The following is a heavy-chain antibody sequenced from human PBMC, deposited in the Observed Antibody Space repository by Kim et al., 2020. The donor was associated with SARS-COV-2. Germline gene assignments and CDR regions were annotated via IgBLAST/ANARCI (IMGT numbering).Heavy chain of an antibody. D-gene: IGHD6-19*01. J-gene: IGHJ3*02. CDR3: TTNLLSSGWLEGAFDI. CDR1: GFTFSNAW. Sequence: GGSLRLSCAASGFTFSNAWMSWVRQAPGKGLEWVGRIKSKTDGGTTDYAAPVKGRFTISRDDSKNTLYLQMNSLKTEDTAVYYCTTNLLSSGWLEGAFDIWGQGTMVTVSS. CDR2: IKSKTDGGTT. V-gene: IGHV3-15*01.